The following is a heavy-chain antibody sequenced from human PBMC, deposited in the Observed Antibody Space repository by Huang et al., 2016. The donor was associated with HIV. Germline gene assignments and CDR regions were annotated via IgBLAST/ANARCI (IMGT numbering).Heavy chain of an antibody. J-gene: IGHJ4*02. D-gene: IGHD6-13*01. CDR3: ARRLAAAARGFDY. CDR2: RSYDGSNK. V-gene: IGHV3-30-3*01. CDR1: GFTFSSYA. Sequence: QVQLVESGGGVVQPGRSLRLSCAASGFTFSSYAMHWVRQTQGKGREWVAVRSYDGSNKNYADSVKGRFTISRDNSKNTLYLQMNSLGAEDTAVYYCARRLAAAARGFDYWGQGTLVTVSS.